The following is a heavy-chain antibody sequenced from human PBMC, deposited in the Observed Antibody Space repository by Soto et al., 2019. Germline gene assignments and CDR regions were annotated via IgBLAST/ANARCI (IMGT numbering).Heavy chain of an antibody. Sequence: EVQLLESGGGLVQPEGSLRLSCAASGFSFSTYAMSWVRQAPGKGLEWVSGISGSGGTTYYADSVKGRFTISRDNSKNTRYRQVDSLRAEDTAVYYCAKDQAAAGTISRYFQHWGQGTLVTVSS. CDR3: AKDQAAAGTISRYFQH. D-gene: IGHD6-13*01. CDR1: GFSFSTYA. CDR2: ISGSGGTT. J-gene: IGHJ1*01. V-gene: IGHV3-23*01.